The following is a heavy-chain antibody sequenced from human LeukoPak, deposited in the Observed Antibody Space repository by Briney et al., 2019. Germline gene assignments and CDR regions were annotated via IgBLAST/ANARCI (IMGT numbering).Heavy chain of an antibody. D-gene: IGHD6-6*01. J-gene: IGHJ6*03. CDR2: INHSGST. V-gene: IGHV4-34*01. CDR1: GGSFSGYY. Sequence: TSETLSLTCAVYGGSFSGYYWSWIRQPPGKGLEWIGEINHSGSTNYNPSLKSRVTISVDTSKNQFSLKLSSVTAADTAVYYCARDQGSAARPSSYYYYYMDVWGKGTTVTVSS. CDR3: ARDQGSAARPSSYYYYYMDV.